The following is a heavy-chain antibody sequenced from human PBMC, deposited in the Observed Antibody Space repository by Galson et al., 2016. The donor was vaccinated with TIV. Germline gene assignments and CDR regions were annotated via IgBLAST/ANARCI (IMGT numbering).Heavy chain of an antibody. J-gene: IGHJ4*02. CDR2: VDPDIGET. D-gene: IGHD5-12*01. CDR1: GYIFTERF. Sequence: VKVSCKVSGYIFTERFIHWVRQAPGERPEWVGRVDPDIGETLYAEKFQGRVTMAADTSGDTAFMELSNLRSEDTAFFYCTTGGGSSGSYYFEHWGQGTRVSVSS. CDR3: TTGGGSSGSYYFEH. V-gene: IGHV1-69-2*01.